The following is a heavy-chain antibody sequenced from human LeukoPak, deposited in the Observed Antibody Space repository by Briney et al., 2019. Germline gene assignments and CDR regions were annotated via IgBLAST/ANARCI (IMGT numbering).Heavy chain of an antibody. D-gene: IGHD3-10*01. CDR2: INHSGST. V-gene: IGHV4-34*01. Sequence: SGTLSLTCAVYGGSFSGYYWSWIRQPPGKGLEWIGEINHSGSTNYNPSLKSRVTISVDTSKNQFSLKLSSVTAADTAVYYCAREEFYYGSGSYYQRYFDYWGQGTLVTVSS. J-gene: IGHJ4*02. CDR1: GGSFSGYY. CDR3: AREEFYYGSGSYYQRYFDY.